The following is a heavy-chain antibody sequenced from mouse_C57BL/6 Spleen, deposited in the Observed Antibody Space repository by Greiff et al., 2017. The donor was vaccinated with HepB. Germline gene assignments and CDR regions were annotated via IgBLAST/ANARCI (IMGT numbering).Heavy chain of an antibody. CDR3: ARSRGGGYDDFDY. D-gene: IGHD2-2*01. CDR1: GYTFTSYW. V-gene: IGHV1-64*01. J-gene: IGHJ2*01. Sequence: QVQLQQPGAELVKPGASVKLSCKASGYTFTSYWMHWVKQRPGQGLEWIGMIHPNSGSTNYNEKFKSKATLTVDKSSSTAYMQLSSLTSEDSAVYYCARSRGGGYDDFDYWGQGTTLTVSS. CDR2: IHPNSGST.